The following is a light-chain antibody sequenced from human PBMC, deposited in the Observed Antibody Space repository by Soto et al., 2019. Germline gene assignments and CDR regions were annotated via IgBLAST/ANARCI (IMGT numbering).Light chain of an antibody. CDR1: QSVSSN. CDR3: QQYKSWLYT. V-gene: IGKV3-15*01. CDR2: DAS. J-gene: IGKJ2*01. Sequence: EIVMTQSPATLSVSPGERATLSCRASQSVSSNLAWYQQQPGQPPRLLIYDASTRATDIPARFSGSGSGTEFTLTISSLQSEDFAVYYGQQYKSWLYTFGQGTKLEIK.